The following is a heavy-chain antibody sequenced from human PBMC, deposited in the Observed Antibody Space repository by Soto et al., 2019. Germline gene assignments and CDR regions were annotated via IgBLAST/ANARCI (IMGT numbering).Heavy chain of an antibody. Sequence: SETLSLTCTVSGGSISSGGYYWSWIRQHPGKGLEWIGYIYYSGSTYYNPSLKSRVTISVDTSKNQFSLKLSSVTAADTAVYYCARDVERYCSSTSCYSSNWFDPWGRGTLVTVSS. D-gene: IGHD2-2*01. V-gene: IGHV4-31*03. CDR1: GGSISSGGYY. CDR3: ARDVERYCSSTSCYSSNWFDP. J-gene: IGHJ5*02. CDR2: IYYSGST.